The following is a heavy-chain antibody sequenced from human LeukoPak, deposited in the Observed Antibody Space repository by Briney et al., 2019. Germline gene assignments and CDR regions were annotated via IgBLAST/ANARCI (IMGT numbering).Heavy chain of an antibody. V-gene: IGHV1-2*04. J-gene: IGHJ4*02. CDR3: ATARCGGDCSPSFDY. Sequence: ASVKVSCKASGYTFTGYYIHWVRQAPGQGLEWMGWINPNSGGTNYARKFQGWVTMTRDTSISTAYMELSRLKSDDTAVYYCATARCGGDCSPSFDYWGQGTLVTVSS. CDR2: INPNSGGT. CDR1: GYTFTGYY. D-gene: IGHD2-21*02.